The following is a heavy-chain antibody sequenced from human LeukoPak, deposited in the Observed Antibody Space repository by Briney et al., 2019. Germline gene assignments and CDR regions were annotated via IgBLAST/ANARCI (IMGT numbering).Heavy chain of an antibody. D-gene: IGHD6-19*01. J-gene: IGHJ4*02. Sequence: GGSLRLSCAASGFAFSSYWMTWVRQAPGKGLEWGGNIKPDGSGENYVDSAKGRFTISRENAKNSLYLQMKGLRVEDTALYYCSSQPAVLDLDCWGQGALVTVSS. V-gene: IGHV3-7*01. CDR3: SSQPAVLDLDC. CDR2: IKPDGSGE. CDR1: GFAFSSYW.